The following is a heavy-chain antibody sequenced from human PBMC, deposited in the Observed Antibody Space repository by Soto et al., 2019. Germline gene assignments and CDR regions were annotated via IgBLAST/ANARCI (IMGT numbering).Heavy chain of an antibody. CDR3: ARAARPGTQIVVTPATTDYFDY. D-gene: IGHD2-15*01. J-gene: IGHJ4*02. V-gene: IGHV4-34*01. CDR2: VNHRGGA. Sequence: VTRSLTCAVYGWSFSCYSWRLIKTSPGQGLRRIGEVNHRGGANYSPSLQNRVTISLDTSRNQFSLRLRSLTAADTAVYFCARAARPGTQIVVTPATTDYFDYWGQGNQVTCSS. CDR1: GWSFSCYS.